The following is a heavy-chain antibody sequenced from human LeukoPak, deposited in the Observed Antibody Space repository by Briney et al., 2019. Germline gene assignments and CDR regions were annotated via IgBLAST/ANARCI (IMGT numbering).Heavy chain of an antibody. Sequence: ASAKVSSKPSLYTFTVYYMHSVPQTPEQGLEWMGWINPNSGGTNYAQKFQGRVTMTRDTSISTAYMELSRLRSDDTAVYYCASDLPRSSSSYYYYYMDVWGKGTTVTVSS. CDR1: LYTFTVYY. CDR2: INPNSGGT. CDR3: ASDLPRSSSSYYYYYMDV. D-gene: IGHD6-6*01. J-gene: IGHJ6*03. V-gene: IGHV1-2*02.